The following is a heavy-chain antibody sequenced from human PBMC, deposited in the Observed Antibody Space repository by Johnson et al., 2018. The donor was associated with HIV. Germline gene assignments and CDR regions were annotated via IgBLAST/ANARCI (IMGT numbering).Heavy chain of an antibody. D-gene: IGHD3-16*01. Sequence: EQLEESGGGLVQPGGSLRISCAASGFTVDSNYMSWVRQAPGKGLEWVSVIYSGGNTYYADSVKGRCTISRDTSRNILYLQMNNLGAEATAVFYCASSPLWLRGFDIWGQGTMVTVSS. CDR1: GFTVDSNY. V-gene: IGHV3-66*01. J-gene: IGHJ3*02. CDR3: ASSPLWLRGFDI. CDR2: IYSGGNT.